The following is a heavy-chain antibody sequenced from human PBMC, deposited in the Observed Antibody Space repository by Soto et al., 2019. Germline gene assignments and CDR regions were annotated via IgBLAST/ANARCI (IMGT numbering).Heavy chain of an antibody. CDR2: ISSISSTI. J-gene: IGHJ4*02. CDR1: GFTFSSYS. CDR3: ASDFWSGYYTRSHYFDY. V-gene: IGHV3-48*01. Sequence: GGSLRLSCAASGFTFSSYSMNWVRQAPGKGLEWVSYISSISSTISYPDSWKGRFTISRENAKNSLYLQMNSLRAEDTAVYYCASDFWSGYYTRSHYFDYWGQGTLVTVSS. D-gene: IGHD3-3*01.